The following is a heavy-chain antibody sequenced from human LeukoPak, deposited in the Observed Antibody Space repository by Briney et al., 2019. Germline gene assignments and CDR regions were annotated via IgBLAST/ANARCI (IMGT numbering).Heavy chain of an antibody. V-gene: IGHV3-30*02. CDR3: ARGGVVVVAATDY. J-gene: IGHJ4*02. CDR1: GFTFSSYG. CDR2: IRYDGSNK. Sequence: PGGSLRLSCAASGFTFSSYGMHWVRQAPGKGLEWVAFIRYDGSNKYYADSVKGRFTISRDNAKNSLYLQMNSLRAEDTAVYYCARGGVVVVAATDYWGQGTLVTVSS. D-gene: IGHD2-15*01.